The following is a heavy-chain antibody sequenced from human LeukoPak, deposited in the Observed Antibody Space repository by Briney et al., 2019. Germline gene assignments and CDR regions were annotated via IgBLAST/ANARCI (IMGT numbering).Heavy chain of an antibody. CDR2: IYYSGST. J-gene: IGHJ4*02. Sequence: PSETLSLTCTVSGGSISSYYWSWIRQPPGKGLEWIGYIYYSGSTNYNPSLKSRVTVSVDTSKNQFSLKLSSVTAADTAVYYCARAAGDLVFDYWGQGTLVTVSS. V-gene: IGHV4-59*01. CDR3: ARAAGDLVFDY. D-gene: IGHD7-27*01. CDR1: GGSISSYY.